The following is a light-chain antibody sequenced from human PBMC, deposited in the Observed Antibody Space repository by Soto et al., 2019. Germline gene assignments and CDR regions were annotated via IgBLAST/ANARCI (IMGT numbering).Light chain of an antibody. J-gene: IGKJ4*01. CDR3: QQSYNTLPT. V-gene: IGKV1-39*01. Sequence: DIQMTQSPSSLSASVGDRVTITCRASQSVSSYLNWYQHKPGKAPKLMIYAASSLQSGVPSRLSGSGSGKRWSVAISSLQPEDFATYYCQQSYNTLPTLGGGPKVHIK. CDR2: AAS. CDR1: QSVSSY.